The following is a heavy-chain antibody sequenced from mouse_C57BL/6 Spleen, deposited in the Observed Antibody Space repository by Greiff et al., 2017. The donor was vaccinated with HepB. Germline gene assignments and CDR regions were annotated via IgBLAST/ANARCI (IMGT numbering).Heavy chain of an antibody. CDR2: INYDGSST. J-gene: IGHJ1*03. CDR3: ARDNDYGWYFDV. V-gene: IGHV5-16*01. CDR1: GFTFSDYY. Sequence: EVKVEESEGGLVQPGSSMKLSCTASGFTFSDYYMAWVRQVPEKGLEWVANINYDGSSTYYLDSLKSRFIISRDNAKNILYLQMSSLKSEDTATYYCARDNDYGWYFDVWGTGTTVTVSS. D-gene: IGHD2-4*01.